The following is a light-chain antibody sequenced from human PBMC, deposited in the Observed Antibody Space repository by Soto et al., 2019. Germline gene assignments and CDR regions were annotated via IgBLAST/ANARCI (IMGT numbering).Light chain of an antibody. CDR2: GAS. CDR1: QSVSSSY. CDR3: HQYDSSPLT. Sequence: EIVLTQSPGTLSLSPGERATLSCRASQSVSSSYLAWYQQKPGQAPRLLIYGASSRATGIPDRFSGSGSGTDFTVNISRLEPEDFVVYYCHQYDSSPLTFGGGNKVEIK. V-gene: IGKV3-20*01. J-gene: IGKJ4*01.